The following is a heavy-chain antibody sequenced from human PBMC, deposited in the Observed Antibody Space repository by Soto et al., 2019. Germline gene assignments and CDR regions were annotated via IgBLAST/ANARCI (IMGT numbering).Heavy chain of an antibody. CDR2: INAGNGNT. Sequence: SVKVSCQATRYTFTSYAMHWVREAPVQRLEWMGWINAGNGNTKYSQKFQGRVTITRDTSASTAYMELSSLRSEDTAVYYCARGDYYSPSFDYWGQGTMVTVSS. V-gene: IGHV1-3*01. J-gene: IGHJ4*02. CDR1: RYTFTSYA. CDR3: ARGDYYSPSFDY. D-gene: IGHD2-21*01.